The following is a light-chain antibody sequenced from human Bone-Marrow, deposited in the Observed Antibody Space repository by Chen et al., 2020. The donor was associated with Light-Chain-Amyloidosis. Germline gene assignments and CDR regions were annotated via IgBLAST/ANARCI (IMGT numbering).Light chain of an antibody. J-gene: IGKJ3*01. V-gene: IGKV1-33*01. CDR1: EDISKF. Sequence: DIQMTQSPSYLSASVGDRVTITCQASEDISKFLNWYQQKPGQAPKLLIYDASILQIGVPSRFSGSGSGTDFTFTISSLQPEDIATYYCQQYDLGFTFGPGTKVDI. CDR2: DAS. CDR3: QQYDLGFT.